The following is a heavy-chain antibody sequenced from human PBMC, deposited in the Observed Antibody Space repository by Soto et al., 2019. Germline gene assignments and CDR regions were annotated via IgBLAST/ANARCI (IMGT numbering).Heavy chain of an antibody. J-gene: IGHJ6*02. CDR3: ATRRDASYYYGMDV. CDR2: ISDSGGST. D-gene: IGHD2-2*01. V-gene: IGHV3-23*01. Sequence: ESGGGLVQPGGSLRLSCAASGFTFSTDAMTWVRQAPGKGLEWVSAISDSGGSTYYADSVKGRFTISRDNSKNTLFLQMNSLRAEDTAVYYCATRRDASYYYGMDVWGQGTTVTVSS. CDR1: GFTFSTDA.